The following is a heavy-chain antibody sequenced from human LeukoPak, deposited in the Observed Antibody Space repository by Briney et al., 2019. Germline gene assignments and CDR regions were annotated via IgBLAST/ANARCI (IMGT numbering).Heavy chain of an antibody. CDR3: ARGLTVSLDY. CDR2: ISYDGSNK. V-gene: IGHV3-30*19. CDR1: GFTFSSYG. D-gene: IGHD3-9*01. J-gene: IGHJ4*02. Sequence: PGGSLRLSCAASGFTFSSYGMHWVRQAPGKGLEWVAVISYDGSNKYYADSVKGRFTISRDNSKNTLYLQMNSLRAEDTAVYYCARGLTVSLDYWGQGTLVTVSS.